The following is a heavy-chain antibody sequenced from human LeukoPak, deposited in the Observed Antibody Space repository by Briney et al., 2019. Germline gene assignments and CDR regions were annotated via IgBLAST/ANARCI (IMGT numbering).Heavy chain of an antibody. CDR3: AKDKNPSGYSSSIDY. CDR1: GFTFDDYA. CDR2: ISWNSGSI. V-gene: IGHV3-9*01. J-gene: IGHJ4*02. Sequence: GGSLRLSCAASGFTFDDYAMHWVRHAPGKGLEWVSGISWNSGSIGYADSVKGRFTISRDNAKNSLYLQMNSLRAEDTALYYRAKDKNPSGYSSSIDYWGQGTLVTVSS. D-gene: IGHD6-13*01.